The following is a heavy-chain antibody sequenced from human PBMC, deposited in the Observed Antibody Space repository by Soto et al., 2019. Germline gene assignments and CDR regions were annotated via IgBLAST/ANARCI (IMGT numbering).Heavy chain of an antibody. CDR2: ISYDGSNK. J-gene: IGHJ6*02. V-gene: IGHV3-30-3*01. Sequence: SGGSLRLSCAASGFTFSSYAMHWVRQAPGKGLEWVAVISYDGSNKYYADSVKGRFTISRDNSKNTLYLQMNSLRAEDTAVYYCARVPSITGPRQASMDVWGQGTMVTVSS. CDR3: ARVPSITGPRQASMDV. CDR1: GFTFSSYA. D-gene: IGHD1-20*01.